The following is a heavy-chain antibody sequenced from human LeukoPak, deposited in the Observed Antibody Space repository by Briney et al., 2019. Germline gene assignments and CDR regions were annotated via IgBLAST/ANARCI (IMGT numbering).Heavy chain of an antibody. CDR1: GYTFTNYG. CDR3: ARSPYSSSRSSSYYYYYYMDV. CDR2: ISAYNGNT. J-gene: IGHJ6*03. V-gene: IGHV1-18*01. D-gene: IGHD6-13*01. Sequence: ASVKVSCKASGYTFTNYGISWVRQAPGQGLEWLGWISAYNGNTNYAQKLQGRVTMTTDTSTSTAYMELSSLRSEDTAVYYCARSPYSSSRSSSYYYYYYMDVWGKGTTVTVSS.